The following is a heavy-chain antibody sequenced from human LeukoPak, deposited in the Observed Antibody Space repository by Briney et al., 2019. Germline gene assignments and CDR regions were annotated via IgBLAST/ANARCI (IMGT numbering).Heavy chain of an antibody. J-gene: IGHJ4*02. CDR3: AAEERNYGLQ. CDR2: VYYTGSI. Sequence: PSETLSLTSNVSSDSIRNYYWSWFRQPPGKGLEWIGYVYYTGSINYSPSLESRVTISLDTFKKQFFLRLTSLTAADTAVYYCAAEERNYGLQWGQGTLVTVSS. V-gene: IGHV4-59*13. CDR1: SDSIRNYY. D-gene: IGHD3-16*01.